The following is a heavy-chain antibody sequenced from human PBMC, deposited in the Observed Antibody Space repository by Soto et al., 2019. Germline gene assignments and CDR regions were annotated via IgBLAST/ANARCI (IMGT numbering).Heavy chain of an antibody. J-gene: IGHJ3*02. V-gene: IGHV4-31*03. Sequence: SETLSLTCSVSGGSISSVGYYWSWIRQLPGKELGWIGYIYDSGNTYYNSSLKSRLTISVDTNKNQFLLMLTSMTAGAAVVYYCTTVGISSSYAFDIWGQGTMVTVSS. CDR2: IYDSGNT. D-gene: IGHD6-6*01. CDR1: GGSISSVGYY. CDR3: TTVGISSSYAFDI.